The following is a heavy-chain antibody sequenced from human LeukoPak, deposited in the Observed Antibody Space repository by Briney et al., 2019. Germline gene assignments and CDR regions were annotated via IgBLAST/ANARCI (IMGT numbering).Heavy chain of an antibody. CDR1: GYSISSGYY. CDR3: ARDEGYGDGAFDI. CDR2: IYHGGST. Sequence: SETLSLTCAVSGYSISSGYYWGWIRQPPGKGLEWIGSIYHGGSTYYNPSLKSRVTISVDTSKNQFSLKLSSVTAADTAVHYCARDEGYGDGAFDIWGQGTMVTVSS. D-gene: IGHD4-17*01. V-gene: IGHV4-38-2*02. J-gene: IGHJ3*02.